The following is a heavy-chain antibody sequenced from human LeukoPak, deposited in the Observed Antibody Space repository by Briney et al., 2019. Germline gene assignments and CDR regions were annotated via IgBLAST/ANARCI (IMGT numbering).Heavy chain of an antibody. CDR3: ARDAVGFYCSSTSCYTYFDH. CDR1: GYTFTGYY. V-gene: IGHV1-2*02. CDR2: INPNSGGT. Sequence: ASVKVSCKASGYTFTGYYMHWVRQAPGQGLEWMGWINPNSGGTNYAQKFQGRVTMTRDTSISTAYMELSRLRSDDTAVYYCARDAVGFYCSSTSCYTYFDHWGQGTLVTVSS. D-gene: IGHD2-2*02. J-gene: IGHJ4*02.